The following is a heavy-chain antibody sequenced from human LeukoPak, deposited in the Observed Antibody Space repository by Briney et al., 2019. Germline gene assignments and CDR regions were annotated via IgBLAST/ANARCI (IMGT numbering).Heavy chain of an antibody. CDR3: ARLKQQLVLYYYYYYYMDV. Sequence: GASVKVSCKASGYTFTTYNINWVRQAPGQGLEWMGWISGYNGNTNYAQKLQGRVTMTTDTSTSTAYMELRSLKSDDTAVYYCARLKQQLVLYYYYYYYMDVWGKGTTVTVSS. V-gene: IGHV1-18*01. CDR1: GYTFTTYN. J-gene: IGHJ6*03. CDR2: ISGYNGNT. D-gene: IGHD6-13*01.